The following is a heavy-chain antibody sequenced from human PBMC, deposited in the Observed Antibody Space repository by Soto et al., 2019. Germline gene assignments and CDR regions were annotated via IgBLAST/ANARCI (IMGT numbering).Heavy chain of an antibody. CDR2: IYYSGST. J-gene: IGHJ4*02. CDR3: ARVKWFGELLSYYFDY. V-gene: IGHV4-59*01. D-gene: IGHD3-10*01. Sequence: PSETLALTCTVSGESISSYYGSGIRKPPGKGLEWIGYIYYSGSTNYNPSLKSRVTISVDTSKNQFSLKLSSVTAADTAVYYCARVKWFGELLSYYFDYWGQGTLVTVSS. CDR1: GESISSYY.